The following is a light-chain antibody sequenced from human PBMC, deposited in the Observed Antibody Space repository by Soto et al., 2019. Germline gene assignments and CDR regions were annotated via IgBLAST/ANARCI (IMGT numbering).Light chain of an antibody. CDR2: EVS. Sequence: QSVLTQPPSASGSPGQSVTISCTGTSSDVGGYNFVSWYQQHPGKAPKLMIHEVSKRPSGVPDRFSGSKSDNTASLTVSGLQAEDEADYYCSSYAGTNNMVFGGGTQLTVL. CDR3: SSYAGTNNMV. CDR1: SSDVGGYNF. V-gene: IGLV2-8*01. J-gene: IGLJ2*01.